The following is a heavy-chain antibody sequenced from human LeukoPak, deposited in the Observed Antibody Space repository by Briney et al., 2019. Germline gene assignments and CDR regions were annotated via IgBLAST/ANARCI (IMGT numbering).Heavy chain of an antibody. D-gene: IGHD3-3*01. CDR2: IWYDGSNK. Sequence: GGSLRLSCAASGFTFSSYGMHWVRQAPGKGLEWVAVIWYDGSNKYYADSVKGRFTISRDNSKNTLYLQMNSLRAEDMAVYYCARAYDFWSGYFIGYWGQGTLVTVSS. CDR1: GFTFSSYG. CDR3: ARAYDFWSGYFIGY. V-gene: IGHV3-33*01. J-gene: IGHJ4*02.